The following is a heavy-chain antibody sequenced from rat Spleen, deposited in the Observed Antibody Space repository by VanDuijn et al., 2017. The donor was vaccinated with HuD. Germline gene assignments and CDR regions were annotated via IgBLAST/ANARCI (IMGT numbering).Heavy chain of an antibody. CDR3: ASPTRGY. CDR1: GFNFSDYA. Sequence: EVQLVESGGGLVQPGGSLKFSCAASGFNFSDYAMAWVRQAPKKGLEWVATIVFDGSGTYYRDSVKGRFTISRDSSKSTLYLQMDSLRSEDTATYYCASPTRGYWGQGTLVTVSS. D-gene: IGHD1-1*01. J-gene: IGHJ3*01. V-gene: IGHV5-17*01. CDR2: IVFDGSGT.